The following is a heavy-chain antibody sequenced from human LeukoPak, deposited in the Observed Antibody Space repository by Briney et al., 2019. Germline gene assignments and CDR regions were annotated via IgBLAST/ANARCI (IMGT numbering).Heavy chain of an antibody. J-gene: IGHJ5*02. Sequence: SETLSLTCTVSGVSISRHYWSWIRQPPGKGLEWIGYIYYSGSTNYNPSLKSRVTISVDTSKNQFSLKLSSVTAADTAVYYCARTSTVTTGSWFDPWGQGTLVTVSS. CDR3: ARTSTVTTGSWFDP. CDR1: GVSISRHY. D-gene: IGHD4-17*01. CDR2: IYYSGST. V-gene: IGHV4-59*11.